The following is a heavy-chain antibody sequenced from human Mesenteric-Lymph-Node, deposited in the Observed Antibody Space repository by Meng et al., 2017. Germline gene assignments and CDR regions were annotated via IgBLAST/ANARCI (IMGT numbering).Heavy chain of an antibody. J-gene: IGHJ6*02. CDR1: GFTFSSYA. Sequence: GESLKISCAASGFTFSSYAMHWVRQAPGKGLEWVAVISYDGSNKYYADSVKGRFTISRDNSKNTLYLQMNSLRAEDTAVYYCARALATIYCSGGSCYSFGSYYYYGMDVWGQGTTVTVSS. CDR2: ISYDGSNK. CDR3: ARALATIYCSGGSCYSFGSYYYYGMDV. V-gene: IGHV3-30*01. D-gene: IGHD2-15*01.